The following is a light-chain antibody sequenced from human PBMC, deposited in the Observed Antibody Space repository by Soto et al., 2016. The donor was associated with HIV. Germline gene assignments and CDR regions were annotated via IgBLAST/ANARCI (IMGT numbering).Light chain of an antibody. CDR3: QAWDSSTTLYV. Sequence: SYALTQPPSVSVSPGQTASITCSGSNLGNTYASWYQQKPGQSPVLVIYQDTKRSSGIPERFSGSNPGDTATLTISGTQAIDEADYYCQAWDSSTTLYVFGTGTKVTVL. V-gene: IGLV3-1*01. CDR1: NLGNTY. CDR2: QDT. J-gene: IGLJ1*01.